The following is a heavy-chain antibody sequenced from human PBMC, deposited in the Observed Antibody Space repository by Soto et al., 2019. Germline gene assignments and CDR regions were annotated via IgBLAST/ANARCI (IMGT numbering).Heavy chain of an antibody. D-gene: IGHD2-15*01. J-gene: IGHJ5*02. Sequence: QLQLQESGSGLVKPSQTLSLTCAVSGGSISSGGYSWSWIRQPPGKGLEWIGYIYHSGSTYYNPSLKSRVNISVDRSKNQFSLKLSSVTAADTAVYYCARGVGYCSGGSCPNWFDPWGQGTLVTVSS. V-gene: IGHV4-30-2*01. CDR1: GGSISSGGYS. CDR2: IYHSGST. CDR3: ARGVGYCSGGSCPNWFDP.